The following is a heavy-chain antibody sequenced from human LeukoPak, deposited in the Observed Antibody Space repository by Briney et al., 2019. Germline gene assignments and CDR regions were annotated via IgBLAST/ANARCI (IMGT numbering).Heavy chain of an antibody. Sequence: GASVKVSCKASGYTFTSYGISWVRQAPGQGLEWMGWTSAYNGNTNYAQKLQGRVTMTTDTSTSTAYMELRSLRSDDTAVYYCARSGSSEWELHFDYWGQGTLVTVSS. D-gene: IGHD1-26*01. V-gene: IGHV1-18*01. J-gene: IGHJ4*02. CDR2: TSAYNGNT. CDR1: GYTFTSYG. CDR3: ARSGSSEWELHFDY.